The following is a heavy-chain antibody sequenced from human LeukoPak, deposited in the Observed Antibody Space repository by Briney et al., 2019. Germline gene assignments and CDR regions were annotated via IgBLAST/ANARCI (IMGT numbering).Heavy chain of an antibody. V-gene: IGHV1-8*03. Sequence: GASVKVSCKPSGYALTIYEINWVRQASGQGLEWMGWIDPNIGDTGSSQKLQGRVTFTWNTSINAAYMELTSLVFEDTAMYYCARGGQADPWGQGTLVTVSS. CDR3: ARGGQADP. J-gene: IGHJ5*02. CDR2: IDPNIGDT. CDR1: GYALTIYE.